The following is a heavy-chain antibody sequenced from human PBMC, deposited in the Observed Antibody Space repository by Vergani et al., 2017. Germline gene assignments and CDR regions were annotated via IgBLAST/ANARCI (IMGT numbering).Heavy chain of an antibody. J-gene: IGHJ4*01. CDR3: ARVIKYYDSLTGYYAKPYYMDY. V-gene: IGHV4-38-2*02. Sequence: QVQLQESGPGLVKPSETLSLTCTVSGYSISSGYYWGWIRQPPGKGLEWIGSIYHSGSTYYNPSLKSRVTISVDTSKNQFSLKLSSVTAADTAVYYCARVIKYYDSLTGYYAKPYYMDYWGHGTLVIVSS. CDR1: GYSISSGYY. D-gene: IGHD3-9*01. CDR2: IYHSGST.